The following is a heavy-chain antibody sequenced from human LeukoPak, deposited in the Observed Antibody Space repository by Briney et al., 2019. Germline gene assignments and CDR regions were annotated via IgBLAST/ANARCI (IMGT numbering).Heavy chain of an antibody. CDR1: GFTFSSYW. Sequence: GGSLRLSCAASGFTFSSYWMSWVRQAPGKGLEWVSYISSSSSTIYYADSVKGRFTISRDNAKNSLYLQMNSLRAEDTAVYYCANNGYSYGYDNYYYYYMDVWGKGTTVTVSS. D-gene: IGHD5-18*01. CDR2: ISSSSSTI. J-gene: IGHJ6*03. CDR3: ANNGYSYGYDNYYYYYMDV. V-gene: IGHV3-48*01.